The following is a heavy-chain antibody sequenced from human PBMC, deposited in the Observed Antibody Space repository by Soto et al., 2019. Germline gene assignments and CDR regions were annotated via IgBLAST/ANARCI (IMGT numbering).Heavy chain of an antibody. CDR1: GYTFTDYY. J-gene: IGHJ6*02. V-gene: IGHV1-2*02. CDR2: ISPKSGDT. Sequence: ASVKVSCKASGYTFTDYYLHWVRQAPGQGLEWMGWISPKSGDTKYAQNFQGRVTMTRDTSIRATYMELSSLTSDDTAVYYCAKLAYYHYSMYVWGQVTTVTVSS. CDR3: AKLAYYHYSMYV.